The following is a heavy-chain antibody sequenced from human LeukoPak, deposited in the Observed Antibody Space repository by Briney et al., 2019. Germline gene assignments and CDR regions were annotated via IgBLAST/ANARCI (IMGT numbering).Heavy chain of an antibody. CDR2: MWYDGSKE. D-gene: IGHD1-26*01. CDR3: ARDLTFGSLDF. V-gene: IGHV3-33*01. J-gene: IGHJ4*02. CDR1: GFTLSSHG. Sequence: GGSLRLSCAASGFTLSSHGMHWVRQAPGKGLEWVAGMWYDGSKEDYAESVKGRFTISRDMSKNTLNLQMNSPRVEDTAMFYCARDLTFGSLDFRGQGTLVTVSS.